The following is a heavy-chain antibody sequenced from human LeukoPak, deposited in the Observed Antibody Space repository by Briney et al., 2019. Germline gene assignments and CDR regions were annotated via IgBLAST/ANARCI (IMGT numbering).Heavy chain of an antibody. Sequence: SETLSLTCTVSGGSISSYYWSWIRQPPGKGLEWIGYIYYSGSTNYNPSLKNRVTISVDTSKNQFSLKLSSVTAADTAVYYCARAGYYDFWSGPNWFDPWGQGTLVTVSS. CDR1: GGSISSYY. CDR2: IYYSGST. CDR3: ARAGYYDFWSGPNWFDP. J-gene: IGHJ5*02. V-gene: IGHV4-59*01. D-gene: IGHD3-3*01.